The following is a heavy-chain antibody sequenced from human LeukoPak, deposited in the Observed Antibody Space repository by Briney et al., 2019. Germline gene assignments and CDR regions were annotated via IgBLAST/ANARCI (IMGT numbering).Heavy chain of an antibody. V-gene: IGHV6-1*01. CDR3: ARDWDSLDTFDI. J-gene: IGHJ3*02. CDR1: GDSVSINSAA. Sequence: SQTLSLTCAISGDSVSINSAAWNWIRQSPSRGLEWLGRTYYRSKWYNHYAVSVKSRITVNPDTSKNQFPLQLNSVTPDDTAVYYCARDWDSLDTFDIWGQGTRVTVSS. CDR2: TYYRSKWYN. D-gene: IGHD1-26*01.